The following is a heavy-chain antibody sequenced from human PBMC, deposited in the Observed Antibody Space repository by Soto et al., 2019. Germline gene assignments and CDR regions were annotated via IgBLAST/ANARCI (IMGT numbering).Heavy chain of an antibody. CDR1: GYSFTSYW. CDR2: IYPGDSDT. D-gene: IGHD4-17*01. V-gene: IGHV5-51*01. Sequence: ESLKISCKGSGYSFTSYWIGWVRQMPGKGLEWMGIIYPGDSDTRYSPYFQGQVTISADKSISTAYLQWSSLKASDTDMYYCARRISVTTGYEYYGMDVWRQGTTVTSP. CDR3: ARRISVTTGYEYYGMDV. J-gene: IGHJ6*02.